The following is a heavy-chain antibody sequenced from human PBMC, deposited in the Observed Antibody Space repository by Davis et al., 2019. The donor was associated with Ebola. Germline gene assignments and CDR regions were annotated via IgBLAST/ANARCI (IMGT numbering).Heavy chain of an antibody. CDR3: ARYNWNFGGFDP. D-gene: IGHD1-20*01. CDR1: GGSISSYY. CDR2: IYYSGST. V-gene: IGHV4-59*01. J-gene: IGHJ5*02. Sequence: MPSETLSLTCTVSGGSISSYYWSWIRQPPGKGLEWIGYIYYSGSTNYNPSLKSRVTISVETSKNQFSLKLSSVTAADTAVYYCARYNWNFGGFDPWGQGTLVTVSS.